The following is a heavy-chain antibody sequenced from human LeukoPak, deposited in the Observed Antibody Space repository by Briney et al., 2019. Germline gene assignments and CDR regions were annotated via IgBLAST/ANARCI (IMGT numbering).Heavy chain of an antibody. CDR3: ARDGLSRGDYDYRGCYFGY. CDR1: GHTFTGYY. CDR2: INPKSGGA. V-gene: IGHV1-2*02. J-gene: IGHJ4*02. D-gene: IGHD5-12*01. Sequence: ASVKVSCKASGHTFTGYYMHWVRQAPGQGLEWMGWINPKSGGANYAQKFQGRVTMTRDTSFSTAYMELSRLRSDDTAVYYCARDGLSRGDYDYRGCYFGYWGQGTLVTVSS.